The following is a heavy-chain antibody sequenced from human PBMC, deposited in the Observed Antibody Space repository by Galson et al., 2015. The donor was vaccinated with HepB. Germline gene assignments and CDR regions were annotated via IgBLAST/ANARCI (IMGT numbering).Heavy chain of an antibody. D-gene: IGHD1-1*01. Sequence: KVSCMASGYTFTSYGISCVLQAPGSGLEWMVWISAYNGNTNYAQKLQGRVTITTDTSTSTAYMELRSLRSDDTAVYYCARRPPQRGGVQAFDIWGQGTMVTVSS. CDR1: GYTFTSYG. CDR2: ISAYNGNT. V-gene: IGHV1-18*01. CDR3: ARRPPQRGGVQAFDI. J-gene: IGHJ3*02.